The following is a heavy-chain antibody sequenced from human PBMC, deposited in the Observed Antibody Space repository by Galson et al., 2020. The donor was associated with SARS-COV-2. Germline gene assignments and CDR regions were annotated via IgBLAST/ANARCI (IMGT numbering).Heavy chain of an antibody. CDR1: GYTFKNYG. J-gene: IGHJ6*03. CDR3: AREERHMITFRNYFYMDV. D-gene: IGHD3-10*01. Sequence: GESLKISCRASGYTFKNYGINWVRQAPGGHFEWLGWINPQNGDTAYAQKFRGRISLTTDASTRTTYVEMRGLRFDDSATYYCAREERHMITFRNYFYMDVWGEGTTVTISS. V-gene: IGHV1-18*01. CDR2: INPQNGDT.